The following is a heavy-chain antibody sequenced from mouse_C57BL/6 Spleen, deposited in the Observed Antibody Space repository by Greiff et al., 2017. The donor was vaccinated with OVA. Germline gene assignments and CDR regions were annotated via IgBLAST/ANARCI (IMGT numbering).Heavy chain of an antibody. J-gene: IGHJ1*03. Sequence: QVQLQQPGAELVKPGASVKLSCKASGYTFTSYWMQWVKQRPGQGLEWIGKIDPSDSCTNYNQKFTGQATLTVDTSSSTAYMQLSSLTSEDAAVYYCARYGNYVWYFDVWGKGTTVTVSS. V-gene: IGHV1-50*01. CDR3: ARYGNYVWYFDV. D-gene: IGHD2-1*01. CDR2: IDPSDSCT. CDR1: GYTFTSYW.